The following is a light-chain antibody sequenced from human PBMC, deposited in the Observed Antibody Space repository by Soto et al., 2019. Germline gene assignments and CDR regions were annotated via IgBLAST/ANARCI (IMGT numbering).Light chain of an antibody. CDR2: WAS. J-gene: IGKJ1*01. CDR3: QQYGSSGT. V-gene: IGKV4-1*01. Sequence: DFVMTQSPDSLAVSLGERATINCKSSPSVLFSYDNKNYLAWYQQKPGQPPKLLISWASTRESGVPDRFSGGGSGTDFTLTISRLEPEDFAVYYCQQYGSSGTFGQGTKVEIK. CDR1: PSVLFSYDNKNY.